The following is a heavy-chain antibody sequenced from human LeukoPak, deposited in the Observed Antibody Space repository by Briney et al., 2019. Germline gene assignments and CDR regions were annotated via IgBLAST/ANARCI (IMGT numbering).Heavy chain of an antibody. Sequence: SETLSLTCTVSGGSISSASYYWSWIRQPAGKGLEWIGRIYTGGSTNYNPSLKSRVTISVDTSKNQFSLKLSSVTAADTAVYYCARTGLKYSSSSSYYYYYMDVWGKGTTVTVSS. V-gene: IGHV4-61*02. J-gene: IGHJ6*03. D-gene: IGHD6-6*01. CDR3: ARTGLKYSSSSSYYYYYMDV. CDR2: IYTGGST. CDR1: GGSISSASYY.